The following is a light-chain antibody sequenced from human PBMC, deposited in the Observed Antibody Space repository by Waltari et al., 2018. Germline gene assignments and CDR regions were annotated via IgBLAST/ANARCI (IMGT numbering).Light chain of an antibody. Sequence: DIVMTQSPDSLHVSLGEGATINCTSSRSILYSPNNKNYLAWYQQKPGHPPKLLIYWASTRESGVPDRFSGSGSGTNFTLTISSLQAEDVAIYYCQQYYSTLLTFGGGTKVEIK. J-gene: IGKJ4*01. CDR3: QQYYSTLLT. V-gene: IGKV4-1*01. CDR1: RSILYSPNNKNY. CDR2: WAS.